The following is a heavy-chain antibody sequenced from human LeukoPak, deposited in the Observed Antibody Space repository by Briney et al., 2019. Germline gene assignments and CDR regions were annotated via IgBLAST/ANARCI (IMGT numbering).Heavy chain of an antibody. J-gene: IGHJ6*02. CDR2: ISSSSSII. CDR3: AKSGRYYYYGMDV. Sequence: GGFLRLSCAASGFTFSSYNMNWVRQAPGKGLEWVSYISSSSSIIYYADSVKGRFTISRDNGKSSLYLQMNSLRAEDTAVYYCAKSGRYYYYGMDVWGQGTTVTVSS. CDR1: GFTFSSYN. V-gene: IGHV3-48*01. D-gene: IGHD3-3*01.